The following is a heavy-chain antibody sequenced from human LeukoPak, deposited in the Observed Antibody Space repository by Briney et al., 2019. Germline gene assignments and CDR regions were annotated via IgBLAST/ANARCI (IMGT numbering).Heavy chain of an antibody. V-gene: IGHV4-59*01. CDR3: ARGRSEYYYDSSGYYRD. J-gene: IGHJ4*02. CDR2: IYYSGST. D-gene: IGHD3-22*01. CDR1: GGSISSYY. Sequence: SETLSLTCTVSGGSISSYYWSWIRQPPGKGLEWIGYIYYSGSTNYNPSLKSRVSISVDTSKNQFSLKLSSVTAADTAVYYCARGRSEYYYDSSGYYRDWGQGTLVTVSS.